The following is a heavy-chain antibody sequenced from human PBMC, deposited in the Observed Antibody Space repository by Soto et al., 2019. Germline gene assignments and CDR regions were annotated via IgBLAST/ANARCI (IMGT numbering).Heavy chain of an antibody. D-gene: IGHD5-18*01. J-gene: IGHJ4*02. Sequence: GGSLRLSCAASGFTFSSYAMHWVRQAPGKGLEWVAVISYDGSNKYYADSVKGRFTISRDNSKNTLYLQMNSLRAEDTAVYYCVGTAMVPDYWGQGTLVTVSS. V-gene: IGHV3-30-3*01. CDR1: GFTFSSYA. CDR2: ISYDGSNK. CDR3: VGTAMVPDY.